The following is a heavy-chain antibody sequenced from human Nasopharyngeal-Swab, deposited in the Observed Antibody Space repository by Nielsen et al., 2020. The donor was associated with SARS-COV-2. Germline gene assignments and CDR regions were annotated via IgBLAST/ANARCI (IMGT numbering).Heavy chain of an antibody. V-gene: IGHV3-49*03. CDR2: IRSKAYGGTT. J-gene: IGHJ4*02. CDR1: GVTFGEYA. CDR3: TRACSGGSCRASFDY. Sequence: GESLKVSGTDSGVTFGEYAMSWFRQAPGKGLEWVGFIRSKAYGGTTEYAASVKGRFTISRDDSKSIAYLQMNSLKTEDTAVYYCTRACSGGSCRASFDYWGQGTLVTVSS. D-gene: IGHD2-15*01.